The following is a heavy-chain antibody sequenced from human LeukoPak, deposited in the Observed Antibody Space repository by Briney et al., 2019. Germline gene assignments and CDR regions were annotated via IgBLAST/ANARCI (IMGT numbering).Heavy chain of an antibody. V-gene: IGHV3-21*01. CDR2: ISSSSGYI. J-gene: IGHJ4*02. CDR3: ARAPTVLVGYCSSSSCQADY. CDR1: GFTFNSYS. D-gene: IGHD2-2*01. Sequence: GGSLRLSCAASGFTFNSYSMNWVRQTPGKGLEWVSSISSSSGYINYADSVKGRFTISRDNAENSLYLQMNSLRVEDTAVYYCARAPTVLVGYCSSSSCQADYWGQGTLVTVSS.